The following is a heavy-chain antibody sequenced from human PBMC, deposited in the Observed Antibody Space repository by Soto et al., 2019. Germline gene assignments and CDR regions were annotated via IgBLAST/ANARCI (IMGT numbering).Heavy chain of an antibody. D-gene: IGHD3-10*02. CDR2: IYNSESS. V-gene: IGHV4-30-4*01. CDR3: ARAGYFVKSGPFEY. CDR1: GGSISSDDFY. Sequence: QVQLQESGPGLVKPSQTLSLTCTVSGGSISSDDFYWSWIRQPPGKGLEWIGYIYNSESSYYNPSLKSRVSISADTSRNQFSVKLSSVTADDTAIYYCARAGYFVKSGPFEYWGQGSLVTVSS. J-gene: IGHJ4*02.